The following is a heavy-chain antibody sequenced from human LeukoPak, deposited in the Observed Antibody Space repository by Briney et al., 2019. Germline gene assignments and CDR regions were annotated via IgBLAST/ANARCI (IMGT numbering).Heavy chain of an antibody. CDR1: GFTFSSYA. CDR3: ARGSVTTFYYYGMDL. D-gene: IGHD4-11*01. Sequence: GRSLRLSCAASGFTFSSYAMHWVRQAPGKGLEWVAVISYDGSNKYYADSAKGRFTISRDNSKNTLYLQMNSLRAEDTAVYYCARGSVTTFYYYGMDLWGKGTTVTVSS. V-gene: IGHV3-30*04. CDR2: ISYDGSNK. J-gene: IGHJ6*04.